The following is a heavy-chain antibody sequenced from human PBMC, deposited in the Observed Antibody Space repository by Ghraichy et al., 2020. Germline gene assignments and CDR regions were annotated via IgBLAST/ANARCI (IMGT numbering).Heavy chain of an antibody. CDR2: ISGSGGST. CDR3: AKHQEERGSYWGGFDY. Sequence: GGSLRLSCAASGFTFSSYAMSWVRQAPGKGLEWVSGISGSGGSTYYADSVKGRFTISRDNSKNTLYLQMNSLRAEDTAVYYCAKHQEERGSYWGGFDYWGQGTLVTVSS. J-gene: IGHJ4*02. D-gene: IGHD1-26*01. CDR1: GFTFSSYA. V-gene: IGHV3-23*01.